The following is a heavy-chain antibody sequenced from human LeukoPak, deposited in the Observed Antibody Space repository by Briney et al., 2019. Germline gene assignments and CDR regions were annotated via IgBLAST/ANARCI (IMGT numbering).Heavy chain of an antibody. D-gene: IGHD5-24*01. CDR1: GVSINNYY. Sequence: SETLSLTCTVSGVSINNYYWSWLRQSPEKGLEWIGYIHDSGSTNYNPSLKSRVTISVDTSKNRFSLKLSSVTAADTAVYYCVRLDAAAGRYLQFYYWGQGTLVTVSS. J-gene: IGHJ4*02. V-gene: IGHV4-59*08. CDR3: VRLDAAAGRYLQFYY. CDR2: IHDSGST.